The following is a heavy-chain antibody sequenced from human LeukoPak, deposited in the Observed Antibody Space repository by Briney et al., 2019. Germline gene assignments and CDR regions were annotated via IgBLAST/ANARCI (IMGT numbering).Heavy chain of an antibody. CDR3: ARRKAMAIHFDY. D-gene: IGHD5-24*01. Sequence: SETLSLTCTVSGGSITSYYWSWIRQPPGKGLEWIGEINHSGSTNYNPSLKSRVTISVDTSKNQFSLKLSSVTAADTAVYYCARRKAMAIHFDYWGQGTLVTVSS. CDR1: GGSITSYY. J-gene: IGHJ4*02. CDR2: INHSGST. V-gene: IGHV4-34*01.